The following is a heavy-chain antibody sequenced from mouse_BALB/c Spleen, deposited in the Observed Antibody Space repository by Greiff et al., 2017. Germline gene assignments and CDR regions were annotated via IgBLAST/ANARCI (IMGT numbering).Heavy chain of an antibody. CDR2: ISSGGST. CDR1: GFTFSSYA. CDR3: ARSGYAMDY. J-gene: IGHJ4*01. V-gene: IGHV5-6-5*01. Sequence: EVMLVESGGGLVKPGGSLKLSCAASGFTFSSYAMSWVRQTPEKGLEWVASISSGGSTYYPDSVKGRFTISRDNARNILYLQMSSLRSEDTAMYYCARSGYAMDYWGQGTSVTVSS. D-gene: IGHD1-3*01.